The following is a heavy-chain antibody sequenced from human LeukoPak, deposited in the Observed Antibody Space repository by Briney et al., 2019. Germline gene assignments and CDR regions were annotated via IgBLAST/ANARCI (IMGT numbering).Heavy chain of an antibody. Sequence: VASVKVSCKASGYTFTGYYMHWVRQAPGQGLEWMGWINPNSGGTNYAQKVQGRVTMTRATSISTADMEPSRLRSDDTAVYYCARERAEWGGKLWFDYWGQGTLVTVSS. D-gene: IGHD5-18*01. CDR2: INPNSGGT. J-gene: IGHJ4*02. V-gene: IGHV1-2*02. CDR3: ARERAEWGGKLWFDY. CDR1: GYTFTGYY.